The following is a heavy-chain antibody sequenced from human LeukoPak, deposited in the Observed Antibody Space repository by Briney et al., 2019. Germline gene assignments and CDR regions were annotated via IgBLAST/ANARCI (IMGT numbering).Heavy chain of an antibody. CDR2: INHSGST. V-gene: IGHV4-34*01. D-gene: IGHD5-12*01. J-gene: IGHJ4*02. CDR3: ARVSGYDWESFYDY. Sequence: PSETLSLTCAVYGGSFSGYYWSWIRQPPRKGLEWIGEINHSGSTNYNPSLKSRVTISVDTSKNQFSLKLSSVTAADTAVYYCARVSGYDWESFYDYWGQGTLVTVSS. CDR1: GGSFSGYY.